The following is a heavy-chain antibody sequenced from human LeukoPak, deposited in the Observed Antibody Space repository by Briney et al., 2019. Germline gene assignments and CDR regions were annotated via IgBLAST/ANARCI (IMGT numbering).Heavy chain of an antibody. D-gene: IGHD5-24*01. CDR3: ATRGRRDGYNYLDDAFDI. V-gene: IGHV1-69*13. CDR1: GGTFSSYA. CDR2: IIPIFGTA. J-gene: IGHJ3*02. Sequence: SVKVSCKASGGTFSSYAISWVRQAPGQGLEWMGGIIPIFGTANYAQKFQGRVTITADESTSTAYMELSSLRSEDTAVYYCATRGRRDGYNYLDDAFDIWGQGTMVTVSS.